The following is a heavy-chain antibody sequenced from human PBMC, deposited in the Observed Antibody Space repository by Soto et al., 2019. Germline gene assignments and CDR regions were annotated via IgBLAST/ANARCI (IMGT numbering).Heavy chain of an antibody. CDR2: INHSGST. V-gene: IGHV4-34*01. D-gene: IGHD3-9*01. J-gene: IGHJ6*02. CDR3: ARGRRYFDWSTSSYDGKDV. CDR1: GGSFSGYY. Sequence: SETLSLTCAVYGGSFSGYYWSWIRQPPGKGLEWIGEINHSGSTNYNPSLKSRVTISVDTSKNQFSLKLSSVTAADTAVYYCARGRRYFDWSTSSYDGKDVWGQRTTVCVSS.